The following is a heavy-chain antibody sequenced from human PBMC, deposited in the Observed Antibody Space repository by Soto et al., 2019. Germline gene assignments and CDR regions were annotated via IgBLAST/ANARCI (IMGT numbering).Heavy chain of an antibody. D-gene: IGHD6-6*01. J-gene: IGHJ6*02. Sequence: GASVKVSCKASGYTFTSYGISWVRQAPGQGLEWMGWISAYNGNTNYAQKLQGRVTMTTDTSTSTAYMELRSLRSDDTAVYYCARGCSSSVPYYYYYYGMDVWGQGTTVTVSS. CDR3: ARGCSSSVPYYYYYYGMDV. V-gene: IGHV1-18*01. CDR2: ISAYNGNT. CDR1: GYTFTSYG.